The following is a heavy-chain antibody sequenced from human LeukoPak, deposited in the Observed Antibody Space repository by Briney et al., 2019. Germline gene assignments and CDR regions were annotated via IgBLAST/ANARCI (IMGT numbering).Heavy chain of an antibody. J-gene: IGHJ4*02. CDR3: ARDRGAVTPWYFDY. Sequence: ASVKVSCKASGYTFTSYGISWVRQAPGQGLEWMGWISAYNGNTNYAQKLQGRVTMTTDTSTSTAYMELRSLRSDDTAVYYCARDRGAVTPWYFDYWGQGTLVTVSS. CDR2: ISAYNGNT. D-gene: IGHD4-23*01. V-gene: IGHV1-18*01. CDR1: GYTFTSYG.